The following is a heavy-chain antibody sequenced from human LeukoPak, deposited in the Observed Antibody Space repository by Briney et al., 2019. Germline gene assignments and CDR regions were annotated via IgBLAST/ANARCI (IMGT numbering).Heavy chain of an antibody. J-gene: IGHJ4*02. Sequence: SETLSLTCAVSGGSISSGGYSWSWIRQPPGKGLEWIGYIYHSGSTYYNPSLKSRVTISVDTSKNQFSLKLSSVTAADTAVYYCARARGWSYYFDYWGQGTLVTVSS. CDR3: ARARGWSYYFDY. CDR1: GGSISSGGYS. D-gene: IGHD6-19*01. V-gene: IGHV4-30-2*02. CDR2: IYHSGST.